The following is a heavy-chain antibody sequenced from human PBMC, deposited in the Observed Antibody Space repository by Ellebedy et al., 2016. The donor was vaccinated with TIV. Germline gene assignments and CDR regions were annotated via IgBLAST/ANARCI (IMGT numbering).Heavy chain of an antibody. D-gene: IGHD3-3*01. Sequence: MPSETLSLTCTVSGGSISSRSFYWGWIRQPPGKGLEWIGSIYYSGSAYYNPSLKSRVTISVDTSKNQFSLKLSSVTAADTAVYYCARQGGVIIRRSLHWFDPWGQGTLVTVSS. CDR3: ARQGGVIIRRSLHWFDP. V-gene: IGHV4-39*01. CDR2: IYYSGSA. CDR1: GGSISSRSFY. J-gene: IGHJ5*02.